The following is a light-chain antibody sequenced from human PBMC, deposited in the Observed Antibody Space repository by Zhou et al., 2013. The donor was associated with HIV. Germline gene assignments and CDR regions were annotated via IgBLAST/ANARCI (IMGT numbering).Light chain of an antibody. Sequence: EIVLTQSPGTLSLSPGERATLSCRASQNIRRTYLAWYQQKPGQAPRLLIYGVSSRATGIPDRFSGSGSGTDFTLTISRLDPEDFAVYFCQQYGSAPWTFGQGTKVEI. CDR2: GVS. CDR3: QQYGSAPWT. J-gene: IGKJ1*01. CDR1: QNIRRTY. V-gene: IGKV3-20*01.